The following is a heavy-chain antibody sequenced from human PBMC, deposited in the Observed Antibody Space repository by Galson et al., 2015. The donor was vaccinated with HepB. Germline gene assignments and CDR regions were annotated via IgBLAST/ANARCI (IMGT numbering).Heavy chain of an antibody. J-gene: IGHJ4*02. V-gene: IGHV1-46*04. Sequence: SVKVSCKASGYTYTSYYMHWVRQAPGQGLEWMGIINPSGGSTSYAQKLQGRVTMTRDTSTSTVYMELSSLRSEDTAVYYCARAPSRYSSSWYFDYWGQGTLVTVSS. D-gene: IGHD6-13*01. CDR1: GYTYTSYY. CDR2: INPSGGST. CDR3: ARAPSRYSSSWYFDY.